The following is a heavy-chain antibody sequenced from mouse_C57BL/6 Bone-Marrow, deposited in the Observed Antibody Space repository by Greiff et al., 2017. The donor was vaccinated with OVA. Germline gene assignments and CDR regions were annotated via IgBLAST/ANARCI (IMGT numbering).Heavy chain of an antibody. D-gene: IGHD2-3*01. V-gene: IGHV1-54*01. CDR3: ARSHGYYGYY. J-gene: IGHJ2*01. CDR1: GYAFTNYL. CDR2: INPGSGGT. Sequence: QVQLQQSGAELVRPGTSVKVSCKASGYAFTNYLIEWVKQRPGQGLEWIGVINPGSGGTNYNEKFKGKATLTADKSSSTAYMQLSSLTSEDSAVYFCARSHGYYGYYWGQGTTLTVSS.